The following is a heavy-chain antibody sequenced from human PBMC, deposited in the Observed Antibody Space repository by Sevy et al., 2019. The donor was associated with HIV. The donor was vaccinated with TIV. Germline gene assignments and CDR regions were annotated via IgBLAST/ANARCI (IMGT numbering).Heavy chain of an antibody. CDR1: GFTFSNYS. CDR3: ARQSGITVARGAFDI. J-gene: IGHJ3*02. D-gene: IGHD6-19*01. Sequence: GGSLRLSCAASGFTFSNYSMNWVRQAPGKGLDWVSSISSSSRYIYYADSVKGRFTISRDNAKNSLYLQMNSLRAGDTAVYYCARQSGITVARGAFDIWGQGTMVTVSS. CDR2: ISSSSRYI. V-gene: IGHV3-21*01.